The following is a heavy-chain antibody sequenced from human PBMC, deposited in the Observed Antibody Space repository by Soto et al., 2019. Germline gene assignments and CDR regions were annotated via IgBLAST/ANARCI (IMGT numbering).Heavy chain of an antibody. J-gene: IGHJ4*02. Sequence: GGSLRLSCAASGFTVSSNYMSWVRQAPGKGLEWVSVIYSGGSTYYADSVKGRFTISRDNSKNTLYLQMNSLRAEDTAVYYCARAYEGDYFDYWVQGTLVIASS. V-gene: IGHV3-66*01. CDR3: ARAYEGDYFDY. CDR1: GFTVSSNY. CDR2: IYSGGST. D-gene: IGHD3-16*01.